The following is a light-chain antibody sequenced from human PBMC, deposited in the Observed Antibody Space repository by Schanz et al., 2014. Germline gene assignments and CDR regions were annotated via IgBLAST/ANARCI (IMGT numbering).Light chain of an antibody. J-gene: IGKJ2*01. CDR1: QSVSSSY. V-gene: IGKV3D-20*02. Sequence: EIVMTQSPATLSVSPGERATLSCRASQSVSSSYLAWYQQKPGQAPRLLIYGASSRATGTPDRFSGSGSGTDFTLTISSLEPEDFAVYYCQQRSNWPYTFGQGTKLEIK. CDR3: QQRSNWPYT. CDR2: GAS.